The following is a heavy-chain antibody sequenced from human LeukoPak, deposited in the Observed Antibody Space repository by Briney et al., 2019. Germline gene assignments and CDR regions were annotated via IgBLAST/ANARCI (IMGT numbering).Heavy chain of an antibody. Sequence: SETLSLICTLSGGSLSIHYWGWIRQSSGQGLDWIAYMLDSVTSKDNPSLKSRLTLSADTSKNQFSLRLSYVTAADTAVYYCATIKRGNPFGYFDFWGQGILVTVSS. V-gene: IGHV4-59*11. CDR1: GGSLSIHY. CDR3: ATIKRGNPFGYFDF. CDR2: MLDSVTS. D-gene: IGHD3-16*01. J-gene: IGHJ4*02.